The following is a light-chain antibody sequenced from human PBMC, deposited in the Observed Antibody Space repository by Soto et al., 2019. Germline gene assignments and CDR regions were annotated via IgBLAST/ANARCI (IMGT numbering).Light chain of an antibody. CDR2: EVS. CDR1: SSDVGGYDY. V-gene: IGLV2-14*01. CDR3: SSYTSSSTAIV. J-gene: IGLJ1*01. Sequence: QSVLTQPASVSGSPGQSITISCTGTSSDVGGYDYVSWYQQHPGKAPKLMIYEVSNRPSGVSNRFSGSKSGNTASLTISGLQAEDEADYYCSSYTSSSTAIVSGKGTKVT.